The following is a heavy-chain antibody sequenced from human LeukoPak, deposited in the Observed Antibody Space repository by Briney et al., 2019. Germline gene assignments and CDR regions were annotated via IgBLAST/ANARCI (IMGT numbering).Heavy chain of an antibody. D-gene: IGHD2/OR15-2a*01. V-gene: IGHV6-1*01. CDR3: ARGRNSGFDY. CDR1: GESLSGNGAVA. Sequence: SRTLSLTCAISGESLSGNGAVAWNWLRQSPSRGLVWLGRTYYRSKWNNDYAVSVKSRITINPDTSKNHFSLHLNSVTPEDTAVYYCARGRNSGFDYWGQGTLVTVSS. J-gene: IGHJ4*02. CDR2: TYYRSKWNN.